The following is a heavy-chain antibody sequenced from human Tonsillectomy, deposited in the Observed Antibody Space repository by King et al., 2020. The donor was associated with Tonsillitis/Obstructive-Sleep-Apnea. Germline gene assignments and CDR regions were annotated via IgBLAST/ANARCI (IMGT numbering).Heavy chain of an antibody. D-gene: IGHD4-17*01. CDR2: FSSSSSYI. CDR3: ARAWSPPSMTTVTRDFDY. Sequence: VQLVESGGGLVKPGGSLRLSSAASGFTFSDYTMNWVRQAPGKGLEWVSSFSSSSSYIYYTDSVKGRFTISRDNAKNSLYLLMNSLRAEDTAVYYCARAWSPPSMTTVTRDFDYWAREPWSPSPQ. J-gene: IGHJ4*02. V-gene: IGHV3-21*01. CDR1: GFTFSDYT.